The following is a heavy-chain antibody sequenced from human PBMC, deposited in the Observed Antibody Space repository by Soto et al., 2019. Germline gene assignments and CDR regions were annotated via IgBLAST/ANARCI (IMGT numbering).Heavy chain of an antibody. V-gene: IGHV4-34*01. Sequence: QVQLQQWGAGLLKPSETLSLTCAVYGGSFSGYYWSWIRQPPGKGLEWIGEINHSGSTNYNPSLKSRVTIAVDTSKNQFSLKLSSVTAADPAVYYCARSRFGPPENYDSIGYYGYWGQGTLVTVSS. CDR2: INHSGST. CDR3: ARSRFGPPENYDSIGYYGY. CDR1: GGSFSGYY. J-gene: IGHJ4*02. D-gene: IGHD3-22*01.